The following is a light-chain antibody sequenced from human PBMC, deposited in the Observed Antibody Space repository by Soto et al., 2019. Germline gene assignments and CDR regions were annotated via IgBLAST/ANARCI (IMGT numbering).Light chain of an antibody. Sequence: DIQMTQSPSSLSASVGDRVTITCRASQGIDNWLAWYQQKPGKAPTLLIYAASSLQRGVPSRFSGSGSGTEFTLAINSLQPEDFASYFCQQAKSFPWTFGQGTRVEIK. CDR3: QQAKSFPWT. CDR2: AAS. CDR1: QGIDNW. V-gene: IGKV1-12*02. J-gene: IGKJ1*01.